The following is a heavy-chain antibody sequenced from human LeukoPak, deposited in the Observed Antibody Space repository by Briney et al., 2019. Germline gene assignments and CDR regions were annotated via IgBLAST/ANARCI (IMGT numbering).Heavy chain of an antibody. CDR1: GFTFDDYA. D-gene: IGHD1-26*01. J-gene: IGHJ4*02. CDR2: ISYTGTYI. Sequence: SGGSLRLSCAASGFTFDDYAMHWVRQAPGKGLEWVSSISYTGTYIYYADSVKGRFTISRDNAQNSLYLQMNSLRAEDTAIYYCVRDRGTYRPIDYWGQGTLVTVSS. CDR3: VRDRGTYRPIDY. V-gene: IGHV3-21*04.